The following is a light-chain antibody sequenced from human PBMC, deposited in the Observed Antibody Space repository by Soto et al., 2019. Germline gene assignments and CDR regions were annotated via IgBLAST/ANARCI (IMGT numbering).Light chain of an antibody. Sequence: IVLTQSPGTLSLSPGEGATLSCRASQSVSSRFLAWYQQKPGQAPRLLLYGASSRATGIPDRFSGSGSGTDFTLTISRLEPEDFAVYYCQQYGSSASLTFGGGTKVDIK. CDR3: QQYGSSASLT. CDR2: GAS. V-gene: IGKV3-20*01. J-gene: IGKJ4*01. CDR1: QSVSSRF.